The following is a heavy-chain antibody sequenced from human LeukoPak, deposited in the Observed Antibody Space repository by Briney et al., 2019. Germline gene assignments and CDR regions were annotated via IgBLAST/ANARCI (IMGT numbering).Heavy chain of an antibody. CDR1: GGSISSGGYY. V-gene: IGHV4-31*03. J-gene: IGHJ5*02. Sequence: PSQTLSLTCTVSGGSISSGGYYWSWLRQHPGKGLEWIGYIYYSGSTYYNPSLKSRVTISVDTSKNPFSLKLSSVTAADTAVYDCARGYDFWSGRTPNWFDPWGQGTLVTVSS. CDR3: ARGYDFWSGRTPNWFDP. CDR2: IYYSGST. D-gene: IGHD3-3*01.